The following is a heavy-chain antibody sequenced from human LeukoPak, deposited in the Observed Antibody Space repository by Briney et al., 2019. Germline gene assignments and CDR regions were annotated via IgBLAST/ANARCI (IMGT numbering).Heavy chain of an antibody. V-gene: IGHV1-2*02. J-gene: IGHJ4*02. CDR1: GYTFTGYY. CDR3: ASYLDYYDSSGYYPY. Sequence: ASVKVSCKASGYTFTGYYMHWVRQAPGQGLEWMGWINPNSGGTNYAQKFQGRVTMTRDTSISTAYMELSRLRSDDTAVYYCASYLDYYDSSGYYPYWGQGTLVTVSS. D-gene: IGHD3-22*01. CDR2: INPNSGGT.